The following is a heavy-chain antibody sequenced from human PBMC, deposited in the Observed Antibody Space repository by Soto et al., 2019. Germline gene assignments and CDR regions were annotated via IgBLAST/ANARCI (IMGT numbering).Heavy chain of an antibody. Sequence: GASVKVSCKASGYTFTNLGVTWVRRAPGQGPEWMGWISAYTDTPNYAQKFQGRVTMTIDTSTSTAYMDLRSLTSDDTAVYYCARVIPGVEAWSDPWGQGTLVTVSS. V-gene: IGHV1-18*01. J-gene: IGHJ5*02. CDR1: GYTFTNLG. CDR2: ISAYTDTP. CDR3: ARVIPGVEAWSDP. D-gene: IGHD2-2*01.